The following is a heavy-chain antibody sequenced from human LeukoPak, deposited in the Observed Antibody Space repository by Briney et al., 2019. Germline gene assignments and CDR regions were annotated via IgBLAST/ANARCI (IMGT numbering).Heavy chain of an antibody. CDR2: IIPIFGTA. J-gene: IGHJ6*03. D-gene: IGHD2-15*01. Sequence: SVKVSCKASGGTFSSYAISWVRQAPGQRLEWMGGIIPIFGTANYAQKFQGRVTITADKSTSTAYMELSSLRSEDTAVYYCARTVVVVAATTPYYYYYMDVWGKGTTVTVSS. CDR3: ARTVVVVAATTPYYYYYMDV. CDR1: GGTFSSYA. V-gene: IGHV1-69*06.